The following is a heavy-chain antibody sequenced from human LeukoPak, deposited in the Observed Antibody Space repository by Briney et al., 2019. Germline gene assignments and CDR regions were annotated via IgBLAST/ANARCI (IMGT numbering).Heavy chain of an antibody. CDR3: ARERRYYDSSGYYSYFDY. CDR2: ISSSGSTI. D-gene: IGHD3-22*01. Sequence: GGSLRLSCAASGFTFSSYGMHWVRQAPGKGLEWVSYISSSGSTIYYADSVKGRFTISRDNAKNSLYLQMNSLRAEDTAVYYCARERRYYDSSGYYSYFDYWGQGTLVTVSS. CDR1: GFTFSSYG. J-gene: IGHJ4*02. V-gene: IGHV3-48*04.